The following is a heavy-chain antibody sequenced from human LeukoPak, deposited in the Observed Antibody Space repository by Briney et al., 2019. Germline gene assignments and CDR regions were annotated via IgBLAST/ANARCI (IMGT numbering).Heavy chain of an antibody. Sequence: PSETLSLTCTVSGGSISSYYWSWIRQPPGKGLEWIGYISYSGSTNYNPSLKSRVTISVDTSKNQFSLKLRSVTAADTAVYYCASVAATYGSGSFSDYWGQGALVTVSS. V-gene: IGHV4-59*01. CDR2: ISYSGST. CDR1: GGSISSYY. CDR3: ASVAATYGSGSFSDY. D-gene: IGHD3-10*01. J-gene: IGHJ4*02.